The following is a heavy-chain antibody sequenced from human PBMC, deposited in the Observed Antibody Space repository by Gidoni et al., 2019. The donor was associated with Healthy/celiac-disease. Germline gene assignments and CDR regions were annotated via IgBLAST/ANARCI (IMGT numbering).Heavy chain of an antibody. J-gene: IGHJ6*02. CDR1: GGSISSGDYY. Sequence: QVQLQESGPGLVKPSQTLSLTCTVSGGSISSGDYYWSWIRQPPGKGLEWIGYIYYSGSTYYNPSLKSRVTISVDTSKNQFSLKLSSVTAADTAVYYCASTPPYYYGSGPPIRNKMYGMDVWGQGTTVTVSS. D-gene: IGHD3-10*01. CDR3: ASTPPYYYGSGPPIRNKMYGMDV. CDR2: IYYSGST. V-gene: IGHV4-30-4*08.